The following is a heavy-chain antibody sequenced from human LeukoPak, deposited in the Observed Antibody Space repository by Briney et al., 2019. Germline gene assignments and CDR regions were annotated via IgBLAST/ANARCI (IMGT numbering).Heavy chain of an antibody. CDR2: IDYSGGDT. Sequence: QTGGSLRLSCTASGFTLSSYEMSWIRQAPGKGLEWVSSIDYSGGDTHYADSVKGRFTISRDNAKNSLYLQMSSLRAEDTAVYYCVRVIITQTEFDYWGQGALVTVSS. J-gene: IGHJ4*02. D-gene: IGHD1-14*01. CDR3: VRVIITQTEFDY. V-gene: IGHV3-23*01. CDR1: GFTLSSYE.